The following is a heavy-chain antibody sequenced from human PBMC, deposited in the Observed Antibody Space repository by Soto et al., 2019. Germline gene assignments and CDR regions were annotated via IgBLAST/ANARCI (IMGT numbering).Heavy chain of an antibody. D-gene: IGHD3-10*01. CDR1: GGSISIGGYY. CDR3: ARDLRFRGFYGMDV. Sequence: SDTLSLTCTVSGGSISIGGYYWSWILQHPGKGLEWIGYIYYSGSTYYNPSLKSRVTISVDTSKNQFSLKLSSVTAADTAVYYCARDLRFRGFYGMDVWGQGTTVTVSS. V-gene: IGHV4-31*03. J-gene: IGHJ6*02. CDR2: IYYSGST.